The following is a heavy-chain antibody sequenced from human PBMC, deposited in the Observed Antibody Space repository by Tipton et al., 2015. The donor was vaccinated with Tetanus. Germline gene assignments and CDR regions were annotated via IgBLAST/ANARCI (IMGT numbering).Heavy chain of an antibody. V-gene: IGHV4-30-2*06. CDR1: GGSINNGAYT. D-gene: IGHD3-10*01. CDR3: ARSHGSGGLLWFDS. J-gene: IGHJ5*01. Sequence: TLSLTSTVSGGSINNGAYTWSWIRQSPGKGLEWIGYIFHTGGTYYNPSLKSRVTISVDGPKNQFSLNLKSVTAADTAVYYCARSHGSGGLLWFDSWGQGTLVTVPS. CDR2: IFHTGGT.